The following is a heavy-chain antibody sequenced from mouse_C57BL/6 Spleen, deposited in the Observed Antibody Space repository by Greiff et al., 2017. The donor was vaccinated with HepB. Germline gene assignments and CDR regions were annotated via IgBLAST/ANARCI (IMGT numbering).Heavy chain of an antibody. Sequence: EVKVEESGPGLVKPSQSLSLTCSVTGYSITSGYYWNWIRQFPGNKLEWMGYISYDGSNNYNPSLKNRISITRDTSKNQFFLKLNSVTTEDTATSYCARGKRNYYGSSYGDFDYWGQGTTLTVSS. CDR2: ISYDGSN. V-gene: IGHV3-6*01. CDR1: GYSITSGYY. CDR3: ARGKRNYYGSSYGDFDY. J-gene: IGHJ2*01. D-gene: IGHD1-1*01.